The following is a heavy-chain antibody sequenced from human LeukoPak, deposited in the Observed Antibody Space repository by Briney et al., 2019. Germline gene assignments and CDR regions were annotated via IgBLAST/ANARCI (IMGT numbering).Heavy chain of an antibody. CDR3: AKDRVAYGDFADYFDY. V-gene: IGHV3-23*01. CDR1: GFTLSSYA. Sequence: GGSLRLSCAASGFTLSSYAMNWVRQAPGKGLEWVSAISGSGGSTYYADSVKGRFTISRDNSKNTLYLQMNSLRAEDTAVYYCAKDRVAYGDFADYFDYWGQGTLVTVSS. J-gene: IGHJ4*02. D-gene: IGHD4-17*01. CDR2: ISGSGGST.